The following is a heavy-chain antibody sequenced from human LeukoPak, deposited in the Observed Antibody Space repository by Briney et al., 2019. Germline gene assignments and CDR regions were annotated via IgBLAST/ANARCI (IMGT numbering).Heavy chain of an antibody. Sequence: PSETLSLTCTLSGGSISSYYGSWIRQPPGKALEWIGYIYYSVSTNYNPSLKSRVTISVDTSKNQFALKLSSVTAADTAVYYCAGGYSSGWYQFDYWGQGTLVTVSS. CDR1: GGSISSYY. CDR2: IYYSVST. CDR3: AGGYSSGWYQFDY. V-gene: IGHV4-59*01. J-gene: IGHJ4*02. D-gene: IGHD6-19*01.